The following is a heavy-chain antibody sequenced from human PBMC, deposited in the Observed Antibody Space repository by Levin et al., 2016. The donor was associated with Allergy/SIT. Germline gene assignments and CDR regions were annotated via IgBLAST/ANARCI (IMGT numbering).Heavy chain of an antibody. CDR1: GFTFRRYG. Sequence: GESLKISCAASGFTFRRYGMYWVRQAPGKGLEWVGRIKSKVEGGTTDYAAPVKGRFTISRDELKNTVYLQMNSLKTEDTAVYYCTTDSRIQPDYYYCYGMDVWGQGTTVSVSS. CDR3: TTDSRIQPDYYYCYGMDV. CDR2: IKSKVEGGTT. J-gene: IGHJ6*02. D-gene: IGHD5-18*01. V-gene: IGHV3-15*01.